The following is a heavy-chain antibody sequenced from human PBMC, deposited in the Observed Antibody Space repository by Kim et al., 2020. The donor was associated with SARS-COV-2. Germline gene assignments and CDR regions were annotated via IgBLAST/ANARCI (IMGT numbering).Heavy chain of an antibody. CDR2: ISYDGSNK. D-gene: IGHD3-16*02. CDR3: ARDPMITFGGVIVYSFYYYGMDV. V-gene: IGHV3-30*04. CDR1: GFTFSSYA. J-gene: IGHJ6*02. Sequence: GGSLRLSCAASGFTFSSYAMHWVRQAPGKGLEWVAVISYDGSNKYYADSVKGRFTISRDNSKNTLYLQMNSLRAEDTAVYYCARDPMITFGGVIVYSFYYYGMDVWGQGTTVTVSS.